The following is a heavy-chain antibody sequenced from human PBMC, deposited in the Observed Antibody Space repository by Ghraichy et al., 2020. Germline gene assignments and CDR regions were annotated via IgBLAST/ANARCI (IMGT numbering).Heavy chain of an antibody. D-gene: IGHD1-26*01. CDR1: GYTFTSYY. Sequence: ASVKVSCKASGYTFTSYYMHWVRQAPGQGPEWMGIINCNTGKAVYAQKLQGRITLIRDTSTNTVYMDLRSLESEDTAIYYCARDGGNYYVDDYWGQGTLVTVSS. CDR2: INCNTGKA. CDR3: ARDGGNYYVDDY. J-gene: IGHJ4*02. V-gene: IGHV1-46*03.